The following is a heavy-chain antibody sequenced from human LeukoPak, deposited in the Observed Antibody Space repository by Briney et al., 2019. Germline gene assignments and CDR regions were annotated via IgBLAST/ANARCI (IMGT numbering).Heavy chain of an antibody. CDR3: ARGYYYDSSGYYYRDYFDY. CDR2: INWNGGST. D-gene: IGHD3-22*01. Sequence: GGSLRLPCAASGFTFDDYGMSWVRQAPGKGLEWVSGINWNGGSTGYADSVKGRFTISRDNAKNSLYLQMNSLRAEDTALYYCARGYYYDSSGYYYRDYFDYWGQGTLVTVSS. V-gene: IGHV3-20*04. J-gene: IGHJ4*02. CDR1: GFTFDDYG.